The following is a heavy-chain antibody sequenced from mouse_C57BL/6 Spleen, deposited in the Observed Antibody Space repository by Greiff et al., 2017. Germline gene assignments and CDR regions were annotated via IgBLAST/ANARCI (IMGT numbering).Heavy chain of an antibody. Sequence: QVQLQQSGAELVKPGASVKISCKASGYTFTDYYINWVKQRPGQGLEWIGKIGPGSGSTYYNEKFKGKATLTADKSSSTAYMQLSSLTSEDSAVYFCARWGAYYSNYDYAMDYWGQGTSVTVSS. CDR3: ARWGAYYSNYDYAMDY. V-gene: IGHV1-77*01. J-gene: IGHJ4*01. D-gene: IGHD2-5*01. CDR2: IGPGSGST. CDR1: GYTFTDYY.